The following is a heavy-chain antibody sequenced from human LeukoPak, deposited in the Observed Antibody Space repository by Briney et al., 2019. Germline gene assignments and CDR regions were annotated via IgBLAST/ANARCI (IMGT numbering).Heavy chain of an antibody. CDR3: ARDYYGDYVPVPFDY. CDR2: ISGSGGST. J-gene: IGHJ4*02. CDR1: GFTFSSYA. V-gene: IGHV3-23*01. D-gene: IGHD4-17*01. Sequence: QSGGSLRLSCAASGFTFSSYAMTWVRQAPGKGLEWVSAISGSGGSTYYADSVKGRFTISRDNSKNTLYLQMNSLRAEDTAVYYCARDYYGDYVPVPFDYWGQGTLVTVSS.